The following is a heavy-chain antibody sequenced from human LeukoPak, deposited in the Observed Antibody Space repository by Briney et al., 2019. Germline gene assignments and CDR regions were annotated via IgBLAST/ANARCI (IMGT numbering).Heavy chain of an antibody. CDR3: ARDIIYYGSGSYMDV. CDR2: ISYDGSNK. J-gene: IGHJ6*04. CDR1: GFTFSSYA. D-gene: IGHD3-10*01. Sequence: GGSLRLSWAASGFTFSSYAMHWVRQAPGKGLEWVAVISYDGSNKYYADSVKGRFTISRDNSKNTLYLRMNSLRAEDTAVYYCARDIIYYGSGSYMDVWGKGTTVTVSS. V-gene: IGHV3-30*04.